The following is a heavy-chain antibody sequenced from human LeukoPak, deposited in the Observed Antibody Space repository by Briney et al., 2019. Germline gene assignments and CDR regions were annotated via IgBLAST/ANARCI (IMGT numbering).Heavy chain of an antibody. V-gene: IGHV3-21*01. CDR1: GFTFSSHG. CDR2: ISSSSSYI. Sequence: PGGSLRLSCVASGFTFSSHGMNWVRQAPGKGLEWVSSISSSSSYIYYADSVKGRFTVSRDNPKNSLFLQMNSLRAEDTAVYYCAELGITMIGGVWGKGTTVTISS. J-gene: IGHJ6*04. D-gene: IGHD3-10*02. CDR3: AELGITMIGGV.